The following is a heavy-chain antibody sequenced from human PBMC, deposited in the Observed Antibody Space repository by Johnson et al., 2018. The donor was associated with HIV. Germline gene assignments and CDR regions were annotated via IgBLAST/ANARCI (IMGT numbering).Heavy chain of an antibody. CDR1: GFTFSSWP. Sequence: MLLVESGGALVQPGGSLRLSCAASGFTFSSWPMHWVRQAPGNGLAYVSIIPVSGDTYYVNSVKGRFTISRDNSKSTLYLQMDSLRAEDTAVYYCATDYNVWSGRPDSFDVWGQGTMVSVSS. V-gene: IGHV3-64*01. CDR2: IPVSGDT. D-gene: IGHD3-3*01. CDR3: ATDYNVWSGRPDSFDV. J-gene: IGHJ3*01.